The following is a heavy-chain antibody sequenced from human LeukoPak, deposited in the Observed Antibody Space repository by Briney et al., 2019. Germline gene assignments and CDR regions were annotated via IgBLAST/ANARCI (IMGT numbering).Heavy chain of an antibody. Sequence: GGSPRLSCAASGFTFSSYEMNWVRQAPGKGLEWVSYISSSGSTIYYADSVKGRFTISRDNAKNSLYLQMNSLRAEDTAVYYCARVPYYDFWSGFDYWGQGTLVTVSS. CDR1: GFTFSSYE. CDR2: ISSSGSTI. D-gene: IGHD3-3*01. V-gene: IGHV3-48*03. J-gene: IGHJ4*02. CDR3: ARVPYYDFWSGFDY.